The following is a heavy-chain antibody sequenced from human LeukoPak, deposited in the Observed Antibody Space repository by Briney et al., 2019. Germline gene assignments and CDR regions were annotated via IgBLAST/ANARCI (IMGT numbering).Heavy chain of an antibody. Sequence: SETLSLTCTVSGGSISSYHWSWIRQPPGKGLEWIGFFYYSGSTNYNPSLKSRVTISVDTSKNQFSLKLSSVTAADTAVYYCARLSGYLQDAFDIWGQGTMVTVSS. CDR2: FYYSGST. CDR3: ARLSGYLQDAFDI. D-gene: IGHD4-11*01. J-gene: IGHJ3*02. CDR1: GGSISSYH. V-gene: IGHV4-59*08.